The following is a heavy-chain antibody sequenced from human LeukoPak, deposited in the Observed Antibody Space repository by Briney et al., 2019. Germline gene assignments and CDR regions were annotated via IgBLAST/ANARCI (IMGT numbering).Heavy chain of an antibody. CDR1: GFTFSSYS. D-gene: IGHD3-3*01. CDR3: ARDLYYDFWSGWTHYYYGMDV. Sequence: GGSLRLSCAASGFTFSSYSMNWVRQAPGKGLEWVSYISSSSSTIYYADSVKGRFTISRDNAKNSLYLQMNSLRDEDTAVYYCARDLYYDFWSGWTHYYYGMDVWDQGTTVTVSS. V-gene: IGHV3-48*02. J-gene: IGHJ6*02. CDR2: ISSSSSTI.